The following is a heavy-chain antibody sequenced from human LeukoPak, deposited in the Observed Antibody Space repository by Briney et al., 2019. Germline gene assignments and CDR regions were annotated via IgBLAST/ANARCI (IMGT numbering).Heavy chain of an antibody. V-gene: IGHV4-59*08. D-gene: IGHD1-26*01. CDR2: IYYSGRA. Sequence: SESLSLTCSVSGGSISTNSWNWIRQPPGQGLEWIGYIYYSGRADYNPSLKSRVTMSVDTSKNQFSLKLTSVTAADTAVYYCASRTSGTHYFEYWGQGTLVTVSS. CDR3: ASRTSGTHYFEY. CDR1: GGSISTNS. J-gene: IGHJ4*02.